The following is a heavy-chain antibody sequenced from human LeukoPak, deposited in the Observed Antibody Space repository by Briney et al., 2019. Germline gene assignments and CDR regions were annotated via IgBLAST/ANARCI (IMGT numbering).Heavy chain of an antibody. J-gene: IGHJ3*02. Sequence: GGSLRLSCAASGFTVSSNYMSWVRQAPGKGLEWVSVIYSGGSTYYADSVKGRFTISRDDSKNTLYLQMNSLRAEDTAVYYCARESYYDSSGYYAFDIWGKGTMVTVSS. D-gene: IGHD3-22*01. V-gene: IGHV3-66*01. CDR3: ARESYYDSSGYYAFDI. CDR2: IYSGGST. CDR1: GFTVSSNY.